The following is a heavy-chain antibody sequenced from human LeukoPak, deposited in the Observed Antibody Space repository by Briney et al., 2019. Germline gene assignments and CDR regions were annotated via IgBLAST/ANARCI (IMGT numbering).Heavy chain of an antibody. CDR3: ARAYYYGSGSPSNEGYYYGMDV. D-gene: IGHD3-10*01. J-gene: IGHJ6*02. V-gene: IGHV3-21*01. Sequence: GGSLRLSCAASGFTFSSYSMNWVRQAPGKGLEWVSSISSSSSYIYYADSVKGRFTISRDNAKNSLYLQMNSLRAEDTAVYYCARAYYYGSGSPSNEGYYYGMDVWGQGTTVIVSS. CDR2: ISSSSSYI. CDR1: GFTFSSYS.